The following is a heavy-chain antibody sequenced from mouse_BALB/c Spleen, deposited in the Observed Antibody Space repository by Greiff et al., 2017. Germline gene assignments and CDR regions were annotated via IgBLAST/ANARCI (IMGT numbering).Heavy chain of an antibody. J-gene: IGHJ2*01. V-gene: IGHV1-7*01. CDR1: GYTFTSYW. CDR3: ARGGPYYGYDEFDD. D-gene: IGHD2-9*01. Sequence: QVQLKQSGAELAKPGASVKMSCKASGYTFTSYWMHWVKQRPGQGLEWIGYINPSTGYTEYNQKFKDKATLTADKSSSTAYMQLSSLTSEDSAVYYCARGGPYYGYDEFDDWGQGTTLTVSA. CDR2: INPSTGYT.